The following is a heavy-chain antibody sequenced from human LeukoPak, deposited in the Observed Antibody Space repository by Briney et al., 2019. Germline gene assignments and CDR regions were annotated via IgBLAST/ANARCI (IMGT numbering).Heavy chain of an antibody. CDR3: ARVWVVLPAAIRD. CDR1: GFPFNRCA. D-gene: IGHD2-2*02. V-gene: IGHV3-30-3*01. CDR2: ISYDGSNK. J-gene: IGHJ4*02. Sequence: GGSLRLSCAASGFPFNRCAMHWVRQAPDKGLEWVALISYDGSNKYYADSVKGRFTISRDNAQNSLYLQMNSLRAEDTAAYYCARVWVVLPAAIRDWGQGTLVTVSS.